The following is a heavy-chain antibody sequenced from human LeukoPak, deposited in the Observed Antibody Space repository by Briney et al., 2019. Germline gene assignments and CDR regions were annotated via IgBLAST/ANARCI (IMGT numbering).Heavy chain of an antibody. CDR3: AREGATYGSGSYYDN. J-gene: IGHJ4*02. V-gene: IGHV3-7*03. CDR2: IKQDGSEK. CDR1: GFTFSSYW. D-gene: IGHD3-10*01. Sequence: PGGSLRLSCAASGFTFSSYWMSWVRQAPGKGLEWVANIKQDGSEKYYVDSVKGRFTISRDNAKNSLYLQMNSLRAEDTAVYYCAREGATYGSGSYYDNWGQGTLVTVSS.